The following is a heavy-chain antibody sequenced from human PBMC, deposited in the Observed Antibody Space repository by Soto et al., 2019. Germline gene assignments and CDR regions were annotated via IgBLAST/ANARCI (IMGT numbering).Heavy chain of an antibody. D-gene: IGHD3-9*01. CDR3: ATVRDYDILTGYYKGSNWFDP. V-gene: IGHV4-31*03. CDR2: IYYSGST. Sequence: SETLSLTCTVSGGSISSGGYYWSWIRQHPGKGLEWIGYIYYSGSTYYNPSLKSRVTISVDTSKNQFSLKLSSVTAADTAVYYCATVRDYDILTGYYKGSNWFDPWGQGTLVTVSS. CDR1: GGSISSGGYY. J-gene: IGHJ5*02.